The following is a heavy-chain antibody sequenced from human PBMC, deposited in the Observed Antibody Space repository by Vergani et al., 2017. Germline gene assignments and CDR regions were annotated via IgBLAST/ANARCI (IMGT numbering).Heavy chain of an antibody. CDR1: GGSISSSNG. CDR2: IYHSGST. D-gene: IGHD3-10*01. CDR3: AKHMVRGVIMTYNWFDP. J-gene: IGHJ5*02. V-gene: IGHV4-4*02. Sequence: QLQLQESGPGLVKPSGTLSLTCAVSGGSISSSNGWSWVRQPPGKGLEWIGGIYHSGSTNYNPSLKSRVTISVDKSKNQFSLKLSSVTAADTAVYYCAKHMVRGVIMTYNWFDPWGQGTLVTVSS.